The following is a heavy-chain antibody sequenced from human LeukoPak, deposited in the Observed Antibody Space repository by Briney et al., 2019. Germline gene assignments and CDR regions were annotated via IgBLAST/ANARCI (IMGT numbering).Heavy chain of an antibody. CDR1: GFTFSSYA. V-gene: IGHV3-23*01. J-gene: IGHJ4*02. CDR2: ISGSGGST. Sequence: GGSLRPSCAASGFTFSSYAMSWFRQAPGKGLEWVSAISGSGGSTYYADSVKGWFTISRDNSKNTLYLQMNSLRAEDTAVYYCAKGMTTVYYFDYWGQGTLVTVSS. D-gene: IGHD4-17*01. CDR3: AKGMTTVYYFDY.